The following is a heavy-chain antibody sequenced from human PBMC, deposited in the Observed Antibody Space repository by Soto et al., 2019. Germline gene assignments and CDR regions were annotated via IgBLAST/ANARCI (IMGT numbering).Heavy chain of an antibody. V-gene: IGHV3-30*18. J-gene: IGHJ4*02. CDR2: ISYDENNK. Sequence: PWGPLRLSCAASGFTFSSYGMNWVRQAPGKGLEWVAVISYDENNKYYADSVKGRFTISRDNSKNTLYLQMNSLRAEDTSVYYWAKVVTGDLDYWGQGTLVTVSS. CDR1: GFTFSSYG. D-gene: IGHD7-27*01. CDR3: AKVVTGDLDY.